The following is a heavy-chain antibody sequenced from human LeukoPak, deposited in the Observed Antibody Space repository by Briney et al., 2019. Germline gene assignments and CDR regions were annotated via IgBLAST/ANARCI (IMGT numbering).Heavy chain of an antibody. CDR3: ARAQRSGSLWFDP. J-gene: IGHJ5*02. CDR2: IYYSGST. D-gene: IGHD1-26*01. Sequence: SETLSLTCTVSGYSISTGYYWDWIRQPPGKGLEWIGYIYYSGSTNYNPSLKSRVTISVDTSKNQFSLKLSSVTAADTAVYYCARAQRSGSLWFDPWGQGTLVTVSS. V-gene: IGHV4-61*01. CDR1: GYSISTGYY.